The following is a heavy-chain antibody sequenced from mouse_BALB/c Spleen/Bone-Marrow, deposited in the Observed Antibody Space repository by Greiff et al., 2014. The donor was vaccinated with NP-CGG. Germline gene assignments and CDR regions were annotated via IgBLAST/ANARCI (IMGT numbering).Heavy chain of an antibody. CDR3: ARITTATGAMDY. V-gene: IGHV2-9*02. CDR2: IWADGST. Sequence: QVQLQQPGPGLVAPSQSLSITCTVSGFSLTNYGVHWVRQPPGKGLEWLGVIWADGSTNYNSALMSRLSISKDNSKSRVFFKMNSLQTDDTAMYYCARITTATGAMDYWGQGTSVTVSS. CDR1: GFSLTNYG. D-gene: IGHD1-2*01. J-gene: IGHJ4*01.